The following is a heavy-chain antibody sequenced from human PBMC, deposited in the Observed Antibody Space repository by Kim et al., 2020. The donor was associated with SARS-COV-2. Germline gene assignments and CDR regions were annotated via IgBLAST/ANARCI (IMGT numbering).Heavy chain of an antibody. CDR2: MSFTGTA. Sequence: SETLSLTYSVSGGSISFYYWSWIRQPPGKGLEWIGYMSFTGTASYSPSLKGRVTMSVDTSHNHFSLSLSSLTAADTAVYYCARHLGGQYLYGLDVWGQGTTVTVSS. J-gene: IGHJ6*02. CDR1: GGSISFYY. CDR3: ARHLGGQYLYGLDV. V-gene: IGHV4-59*08. D-gene: IGHD3-16*01.